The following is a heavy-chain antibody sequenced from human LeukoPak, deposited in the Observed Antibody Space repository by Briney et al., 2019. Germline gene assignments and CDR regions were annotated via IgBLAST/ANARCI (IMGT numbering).Heavy chain of an antibody. J-gene: IGHJ3*02. Sequence: PGGSLRLSCAASGFTFSSYAMSWVRQAPGKGLEWVSAISGSGGSTYYADSVKGRFTISRDNSKNTLYLKMNSLRAEDTAVYYCAKVVVVASDAFDIWGQGTMVTVSS. D-gene: IGHD2-15*01. CDR3: AKVVVVASDAFDI. CDR1: GFTFSSYA. CDR2: ISGSGGST. V-gene: IGHV3-23*01.